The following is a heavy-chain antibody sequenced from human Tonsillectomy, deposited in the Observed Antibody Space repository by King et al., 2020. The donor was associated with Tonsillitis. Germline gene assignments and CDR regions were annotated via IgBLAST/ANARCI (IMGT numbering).Heavy chain of an antibody. J-gene: IGHJ3*02. V-gene: IGHV4-38-2*01. CDR2: IYHSGST. D-gene: IGHD6-19*01. Sequence: QLQESGPGLVKPSETLSLTCAVSGYSISSGYYWGWIRQPPGKGLEWIGSIYHSGSTYYNPSLKSRVTISVDTSKNQFSLKLSSVTAADTAVYYCARVVIGTWQWLAPGARVGAFDIWGQGTMVTVSS. CDR1: GYSISSGYY. CDR3: ARVVIGTWQWLAPGARVGAFDI.